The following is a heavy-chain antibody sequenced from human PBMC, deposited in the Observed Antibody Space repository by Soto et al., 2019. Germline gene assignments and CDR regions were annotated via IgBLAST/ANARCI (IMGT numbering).Heavy chain of an antibody. D-gene: IGHD3-10*01. V-gene: IGHV3-23*01. CDR3: AKGRGGSGSLNPRVDF. CDR2: ISGGGETT. J-gene: IGHJ4*02. CDR1: GFTFNKYA. Sequence: EVQMLESGGCWVQPGGSLRLSCAASGFTFNKYAMTWIRQAPGKGLEWVSAISGGGETTSYADSVKGRFTVSRDGSKNTLYLQMSSLRAEDTALYYCAKGRGGSGSLNPRVDFWGQGTLVTVSS.